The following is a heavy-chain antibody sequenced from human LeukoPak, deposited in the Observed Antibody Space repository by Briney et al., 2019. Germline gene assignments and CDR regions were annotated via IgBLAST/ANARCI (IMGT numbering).Heavy chain of an antibody. V-gene: IGHV3-30*02. CDR1: GFTFSSYS. CDR3: AKDNPPDSSGWPYYFDY. Sequence: PGGSLRLSCAASGFTFSSYSMNWVRQAPGKGLEWVAFIRYDGSNKYYADSVKGRFTISRDNSKNTLYLQMNSLRAEDTAVYYCAKDNPPDSSGWPYYFDYWGQGTLVTVSS. D-gene: IGHD6-19*01. J-gene: IGHJ4*02. CDR2: IRYDGSNK.